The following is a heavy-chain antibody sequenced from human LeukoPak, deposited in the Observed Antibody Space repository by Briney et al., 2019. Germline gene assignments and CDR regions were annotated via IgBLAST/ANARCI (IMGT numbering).Heavy chain of an antibody. J-gene: IGHJ4*02. CDR1: GFTFNSYS. Sequence: SGGSLRLSCAASGFTFNSYSMNWVRQAPGKGLEWVSAISGSGGSTYYADSVKGRFTISRDNSKNTLYLQMNSLRAEDTAVYYCAKDREWFGDLLVDYWGQGTLVTVSS. D-gene: IGHD3-10*01. CDR3: AKDREWFGDLLVDY. V-gene: IGHV3-23*01. CDR2: ISGSGGST.